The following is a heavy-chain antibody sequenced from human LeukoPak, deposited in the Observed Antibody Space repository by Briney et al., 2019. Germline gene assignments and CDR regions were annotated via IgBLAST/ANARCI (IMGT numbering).Heavy chain of an antibody. D-gene: IGHD3-10*01. J-gene: IGHJ6*03. CDR1: GYSISSGYY. V-gene: IGHV4-38-2*02. Sequence: SETLSLTCTVSGYSISSGYYWGWIRQPPGKGLEWIGSIYHSGSTYYNPSLKSRVTISVDTSKNQFSLKLSSVTAADTAVYCCAREDITMVRGVKSRYMDVWGKGTTVTVSS. CDR3: AREDITMVRGVKSRYMDV. CDR2: IYHSGST.